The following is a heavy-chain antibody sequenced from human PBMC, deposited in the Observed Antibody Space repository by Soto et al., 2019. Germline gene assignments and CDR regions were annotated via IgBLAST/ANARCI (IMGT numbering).Heavy chain of an antibody. V-gene: IGHV3-66*01. CDR1: GFTVSSNY. CDR2: VYIGGNT. J-gene: IGHJ4*02. Sequence: EVQLVESGGGLVQPGGSLRLSCAASGFTVSSNYMSWVRQAPGKGLEWVSVVYIGGNTYYAESVEDRFTISRDNFQNMLYLPMNSLRAEVGAVYYWAGSVGGGFDYWGQGTLVTVSS. CDR3: AGSVGGGFDY. D-gene: IGHD3-16*01.